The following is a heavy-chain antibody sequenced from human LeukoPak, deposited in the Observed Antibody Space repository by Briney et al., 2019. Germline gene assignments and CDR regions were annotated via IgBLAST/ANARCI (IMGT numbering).Heavy chain of an antibody. Sequence: SETLSLTCAVSGGSISSSNWWSWVRQPPGKGLEWIGEIYHSGSTNYNPSLKSRVTISVDKSKNQFSLKLSSVTAADTAVYYCARGLVSLWFGSYYYYGMDVWGQGTTVTVSS. D-gene: IGHD3-10*01. CDR2: IYHSGST. CDR3: ARGLVSLWFGSYYYYGMDV. V-gene: IGHV4-4*02. J-gene: IGHJ6*02. CDR1: GGSISSSNW.